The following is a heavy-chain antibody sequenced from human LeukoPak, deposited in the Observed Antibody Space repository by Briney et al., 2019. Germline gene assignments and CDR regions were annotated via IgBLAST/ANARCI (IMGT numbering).Heavy chain of an antibody. Sequence: SETLSLTCAVYGGSFSGYYWSWIRQPPGKGLEWIGEINHSGSTNYNPSLKSRVTISVDTSKNQFSLKLSSVTAADTAVYYCASENYGYDAFDIWGQGTMVTVSS. CDR3: ASENYGYDAFDI. CDR1: GGSFSGYY. J-gene: IGHJ3*02. D-gene: IGHD4-17*01. V-gene: IGHV4-34*01. CDR2: INHSGST.